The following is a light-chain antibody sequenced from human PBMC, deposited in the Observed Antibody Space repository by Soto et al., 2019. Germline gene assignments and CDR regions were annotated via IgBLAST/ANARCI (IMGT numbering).Light chain of an antibody. CDR1: SSDVGSYNL. CDR2: EGS. V-gene: IGLV2-23*01. Sequence: QSALTQPASVSGSPVQSITISCTGTSSDVGSYNLVSWYQQHPGKAPKLMIYEGSKRPSGVSNRFSGSKSGNTASLTISGLQAEDEADYYCCSYAGSSTHAVFGGGTQLTVL. CDR3: CSYAGSSTHAV. J-gene: IGLJ7*01.